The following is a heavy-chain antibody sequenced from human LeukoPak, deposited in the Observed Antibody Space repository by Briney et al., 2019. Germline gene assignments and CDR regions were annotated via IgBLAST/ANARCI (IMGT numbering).Heavy chain of an antibody. CDR2: ISTYNGNA. D-gene: IGHD2-15*01. Sequence: ASVKVSCKASGYTFTNYGFTWVRQAPGQSFEWMGWISTYNGNAKYAQKFRGRVTLTTDTSTATAYMELRSLISDDTAVYCCVRGDLLAVVPYWGQGTLVTVSS. J-gene: IGHJ4*02. V-gene: IGHV1-18*01. CDR3: VRGDLLAVVPY. CDR1: GYTFTNYG.